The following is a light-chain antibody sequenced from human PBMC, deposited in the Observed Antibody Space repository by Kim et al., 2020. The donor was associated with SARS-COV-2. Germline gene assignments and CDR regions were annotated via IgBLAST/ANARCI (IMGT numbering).Light chain of an antibody. J-gene: IGLJ2*01. V-gene: IGLV2-14*03. CDR1: SSDVGGYNY. CDR2: DVS. Sequence: QSITISCTGTSSDVGGYNYVSWYQQHPGKAPKLMIYDVSKRHSGVSNRFSGSKSGNTASLTISGLQAEDEADYYCSSYTSSSTPVVFGGGTQLTVL. CDR3: SSYTSSSTPVV.